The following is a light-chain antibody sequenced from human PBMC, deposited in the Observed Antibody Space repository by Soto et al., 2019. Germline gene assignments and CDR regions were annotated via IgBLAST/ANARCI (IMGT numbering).Light chain of an antibody. Sequence: DIQMTQSPSSLSASVGDRVTITCRASQSIASYLNWYQQKPGKAPKLLIYAASSLQSGVPSGFSGSGSGTDFNLTISSLQPEHFATYFCQQSYSTPRTFGQGTKLDIK. V-gene: IGKV1-39*01. J-gene: IGKJ2*01. CDR1: QSIASY. CDR3: QQSYSTPRT. CDR2: AAS.